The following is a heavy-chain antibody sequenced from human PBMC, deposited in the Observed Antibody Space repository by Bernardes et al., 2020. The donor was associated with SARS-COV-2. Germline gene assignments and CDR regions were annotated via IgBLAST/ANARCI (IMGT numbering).Heavy chain of an antibody. D-gene: IGHD2-2*01. CDR2: ISGSGDST. V-gene: IGHV3-23*01. CDR1: GFTFSNFA. J-gene: IGHJ4*02. CDR3: AKTPRYCSSNTCYGPNFDY. Sequence: GGSLRLSCAASGFTFSNFAMSWVRQAPGKGLEWVSSISGSGDSTYYADSVKGRFTISRDISKNTLYLQMNSLRAEDTAVYYCAKTPRYCSSNTCYGPNFDYWGQGTLVTVSS.